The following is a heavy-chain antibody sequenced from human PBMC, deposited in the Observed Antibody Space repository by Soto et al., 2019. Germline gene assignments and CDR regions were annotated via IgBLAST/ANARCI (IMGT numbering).Heavy chain of an antibody. J-gene: IGHJ4*02. CDR3: ARDPHDYGMPDY. CDR1: GYTFTSYR. D-gene: IGHD4-17*01. V-gene: IGHV1-18*01. CDR2: ISAYNGNT. Sequence: ASVKVSCKASGYTFTSYRISWVRQAPGQGLEWMGWISAYNGNTNYAQKLQGRVTMTTDTSTSTAYMELRSLRSDDTAVYYCARDPHDYGMPDYWGQGTLVTVSS.